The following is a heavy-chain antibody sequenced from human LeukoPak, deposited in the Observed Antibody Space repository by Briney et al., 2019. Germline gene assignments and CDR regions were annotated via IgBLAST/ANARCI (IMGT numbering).Heavy chain of an antibody. Sequence: SETLSLTCTVSGGSNSSSSYYWGWIREPPGKGLEWIGSIYYSGSTYYNPSLKSRVTISVDTSKNQFSLKLSSVTAADTAVYYCARHFLAGYGSGSYYNRPFDYWGQGTLVTVSS. J-gene: IGHJ4*02. CDR3: ARHFLAGYGSGSYYNRPFDY. D-gene: IGHD3-10*01. CDR2: IYYSGST. V-gene: IGHV4-39*01. CDR1: GGSNSSSSYY.